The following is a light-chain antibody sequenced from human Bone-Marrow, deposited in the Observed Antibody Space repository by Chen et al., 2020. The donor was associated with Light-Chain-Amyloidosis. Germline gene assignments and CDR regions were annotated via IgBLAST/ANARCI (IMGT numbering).Light chain of an antibody. Sequence: SYELTQPPSLSVSPGQTARITCSGDDLPTKYAYWYQQKPGQAPVLVIHRDTERPSGSSERFSGSSSGTTATLTISGVQAEDEADYHCQSADSSGTYEVRFGGGTKLTVL. V-gene: IGLV3-25*03. CDR2: RDT. CDR1: DLPTKY. CDR3: QSADSSGTYEVR. J-gene: IGLJ2*01.